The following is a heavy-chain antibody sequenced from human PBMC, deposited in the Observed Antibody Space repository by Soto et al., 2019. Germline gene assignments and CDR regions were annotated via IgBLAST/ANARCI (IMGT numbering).Heavy chain of an antibody. J-gene: IGHJ6*02. V-gene: IGHV1-18*01. CDR2: ISAYSGST. CDR1: GYTFTSYG. Sequence: ASVKVSCKASGYTFTSYGIAWVRQAPGQGLEWMGWISAYSGSTDYAQKLQGRVTMTTDKSTTTAYMELSSLRSDDTAVYYCAREGLVLVPTTVNSDYYYYAMDVWGQGTTVTAP. D-gene: IGHD2-2*01. CDR3: AREGLVLVPTTVNSDYYYYAMDV.